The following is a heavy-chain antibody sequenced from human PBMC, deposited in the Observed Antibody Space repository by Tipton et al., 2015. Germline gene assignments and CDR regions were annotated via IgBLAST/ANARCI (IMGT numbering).Heavy chain of an antibody. J-gene: IGHJ4*02. D-gene: IGHD1-1*01. V-gene: IGHV3-74*01. CDR1: GFTFSSYW. CDR2: INGDGSST. Sequence: GSLRLSCTASGFTFSSYWMHWVRQAPGKGLVWVSRINGDGSSTNYADSVKGRFTISISRDNAKNTLFLQMNSLRAEDTAVYYCAGEFRQQGFNYWGQGTQVTVSS. CDR3: AGEFRQQGFNY.